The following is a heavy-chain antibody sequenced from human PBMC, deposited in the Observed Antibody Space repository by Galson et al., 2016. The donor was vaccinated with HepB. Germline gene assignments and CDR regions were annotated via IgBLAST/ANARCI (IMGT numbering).Heavy chain of an antibody. CDR3: ARDLLNLAAPDY. V-gene: IGHV3-7*03. J-gene: IGHJ4*02. Sequence: SLRLSCAASGFTFSSYWMSWVRQAPGKGLEWVANIKQDGSEKYYVDSVKGRFTISRDNAKNSLYLQMNSLRAEDTAVDYCARDLLNLAAPDYWGRGTLVTVSS. CDR1: GFTFSSYW. CDR2: IKQDGSEK. D-gene: IGHD6-13*01.